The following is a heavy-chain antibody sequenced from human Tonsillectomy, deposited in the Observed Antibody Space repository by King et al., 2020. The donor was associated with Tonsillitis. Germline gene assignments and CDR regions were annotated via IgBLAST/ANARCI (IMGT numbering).Heavy chain of an antibody. Sequence: VQLVESGAEVKKPGASVKVSCKASGYTFTDYYMHWMRQAPGQGLEWMGWINPNSGDTNYAQKFQGRVTMTRDTSISTAYMELSRLSSDDTAVYYCAGDFGIMRITWWFDPWGQGTLVTVSS. D-gene: IGHD3-16*01. CDR2: INPNSGDT. CDR3: AGDFGIMRITWWFDP. J-gene: IGHJ5*02. V-gene: IGHV1-2*02. CDR1: GYTFTDYY.